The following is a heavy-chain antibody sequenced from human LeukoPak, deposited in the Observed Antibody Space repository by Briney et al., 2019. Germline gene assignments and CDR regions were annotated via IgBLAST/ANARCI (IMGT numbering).Heavy chain of an antibody. J-gene: IGHJ2*01. CDR3: ARRATSNWYFDL. V-gene: IGHV4-59*01. CDR1: GASISSYY. CDR2: VYYSGST. Sequence: SETLSLTCTVSGASISSYYWSWIRQPPGKGLQRIGYVYYSGSTNYNPSLKSRVTISVDTSKNQFSLMLSSVTAVDTAVYYCARRATSNWYFDLWGRGTLVTVSS.